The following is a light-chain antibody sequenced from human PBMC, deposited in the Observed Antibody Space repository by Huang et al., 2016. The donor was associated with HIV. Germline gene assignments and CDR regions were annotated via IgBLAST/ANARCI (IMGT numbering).Light chain of an antibody. CDR2: GAS. V-gene: IGKV3-20*01. CDR3: QQYGSSPPIT. Sequence: EIVLTQSPGTLSLSPGERATLSCRASQSGTNNYLAWYQQKPGQAPRLLIYGASTRATGISDKFSGRGSGTDFTLTISRLEPEDFAVYYCQQYGSSPPITFGQGTRLEIK. CDR1: QSGTNNY. J-gene: IGKJ5*01.